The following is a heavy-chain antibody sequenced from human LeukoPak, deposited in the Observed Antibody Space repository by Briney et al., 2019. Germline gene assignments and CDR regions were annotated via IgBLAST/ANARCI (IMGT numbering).Heavy chain of an antibody. V-gene: IGHV3-11*01. CDR2: ISSSGSTI. CDR1: GFTSSDYY. Sequence: GGSLRISCEATGFTSSDYYMSGIRQASGKGLEWVSYISSSGSTIYYAGSVKGRFTISRDNAKNSLYLQMNSLRAEDTAVYYCATRNMTTVSPWGQGTLVTVSS. D-gene: IGHD4-17*01. J-gene: IGHJ5*02. CDR3: ATRNMTTVSP.